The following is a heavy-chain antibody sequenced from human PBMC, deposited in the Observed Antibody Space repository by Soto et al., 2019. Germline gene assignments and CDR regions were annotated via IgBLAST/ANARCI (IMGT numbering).Heavy chain of an antibody. Sequence: QVQLQQWGAGLLKPSETLSLTCAVYVGSFSDYYWSWIRQPPGKGLEWIGEINHRGSTNYNPSLKSRLTMSVDTSKNPFSLKLSSVTAADTAVYYCARRYSGYDFDYWGQGTRVTVSS. J-gene: IGHJ4*02. D-gene: IGHD5-12*01. CDR3: ARRYSGYDFDY. CDR2: INHRGST. CDR1: VGSFSDYY. V-gene: IGHV4-34*01.